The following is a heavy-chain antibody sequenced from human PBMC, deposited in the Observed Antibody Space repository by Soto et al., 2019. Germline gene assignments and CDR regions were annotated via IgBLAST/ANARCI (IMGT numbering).Heavy chain of an antibody. CDR1: GGSFSGYY. V-gene: IGHV4-34*01. D-gene: IGHD2-8*02. CDR2: INHSGST. CDR3: ARRDPVWCMFCSGPDRKLNNWFDP. Sequence: SGTLSLTCAVYGGSFSGYYWSWIRQPPGKGLEWIGEINHSGSTNYNPSLKSRVTISVDTSKNQFSLKLSSVTAADTAVYYCARRDPVWCMFCSGPDRKLNNWFDPWGQGTLVTVSS. J-gene: IGHJ5*02.